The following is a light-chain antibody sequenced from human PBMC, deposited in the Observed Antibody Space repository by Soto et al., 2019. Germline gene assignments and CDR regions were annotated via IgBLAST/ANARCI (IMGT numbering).Light chain of an antibody. Sequence: IQMTQSPSSLSASVGDRVSITCRANPTIRNFLQWYQQKPGKVPKFLIYAASSLVDGVPSRFSGNGSGADFTLTSSSLQPEDYATYYYQQSYSIPYTFGQGTKLDIK. V-gene: IGKV1-39*01. J-gene: IGKJ2*01. CDR3: QQSYSIPYT. CDR2: AAS. CDR1: PTIRNF.